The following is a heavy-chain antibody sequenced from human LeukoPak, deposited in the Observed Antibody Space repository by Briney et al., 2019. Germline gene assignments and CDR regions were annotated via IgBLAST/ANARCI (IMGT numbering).Heavy chain of an antibody. Sequence: GGSLRLSCAASGFTFSDYYMSWISQAPGKGLEWVSYISGSGAATYYADSVKGRFTISRDNPKDSLYLQLNSLRAEDTALYYCAKVRGSYSADYWGQGTLVTVSS. J-gene: IGHJ4*02. CDR2: ISGSGAAT. V-gene: IGHV3-11*01. CDR3: AKVRGSYSADY. CDR1: GFTFSDYY. D-gene: IGHD1-26*01.